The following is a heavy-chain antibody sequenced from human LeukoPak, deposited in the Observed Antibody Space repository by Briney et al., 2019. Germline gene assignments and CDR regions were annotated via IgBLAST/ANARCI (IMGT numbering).Heavy chain of an antibody. CDR2: IIPIFDTG. V-gene: IGHV1-69*13. Sequence: ASVKVSCKASGYTFSSYAISWVRQAPGQGLEWMGGIIPIFDTGNYAQKFQGRPTITADESTSTAYMELSSLRSEDTAVYYCARTYYYDSSGYYFDYWGQGTLVTVSS. D-gene: IGHD3-22*01. CDR3: ARTYYYDSSGYYFDY. CDR1: GYTFSSYA. J-gene: IGHJ4*02.